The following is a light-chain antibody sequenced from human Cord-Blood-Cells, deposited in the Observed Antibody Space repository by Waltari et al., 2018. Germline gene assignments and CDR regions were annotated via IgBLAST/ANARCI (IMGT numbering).Light chain of an antibody. CDR2: GNS. CDR1: RSNIGAGYD. V-gene: IGLV1-40*01. J-gene: IGLJ3*02. Sequence: QSVLTQPPSVSGAPGQRVTISCTWSRSNIGAGYDVHSYQQLPGTAPKLLIYGNSNRPSGVPDRFSGSKSGTSASLAITGLQAEDEADYYCQSYDSSLSGWVFGGGTKLTVL. CDR3: QSYDSSLSGWV.